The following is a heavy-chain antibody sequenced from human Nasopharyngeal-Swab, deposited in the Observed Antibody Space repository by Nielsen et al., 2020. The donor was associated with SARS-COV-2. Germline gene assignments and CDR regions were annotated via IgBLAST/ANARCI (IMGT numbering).Heavy chain of an antibody. D-gene: IGHD2-21*01. V-gene: IGHV1-46*01. J-gene: IGHJ3*02. CDR2: INPSGGST. Sequence: ASVKVSCKASGYTFTSYYMHWVRQAPGQGLEWMGIINPSGGSTSYAQKFQGRVTMTRDMSTSTVYMELSSLRSEDTAVYYCARVFQGDAFDIWGQGTMVTVSS. CDR3: ARVFQGDAFDI. CDR1: GYTFTSYY.